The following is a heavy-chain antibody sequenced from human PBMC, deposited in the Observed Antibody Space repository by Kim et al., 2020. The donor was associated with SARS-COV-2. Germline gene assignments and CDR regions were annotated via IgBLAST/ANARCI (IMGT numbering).Heavy chain of an antibody. V-gene: IGHV4-39*01. D-gene: IGHD3-22*01. CDR3: ARLNYYDSSGYYEFDY. Sequence: SETLSLTCTVSGGSISSSSYYWGWIRQPPGKRLEWIGSIYYSGSTYYNPSLKSRVTISVDTSKNQFSLKLSSVTAADTAVYYCARLNYYDSSGYYEFDYWGQGTLVPVSS. J-gene: IGHJ4*02. CDR1: GGSISSSSYY. CDR2: IYYSGST.